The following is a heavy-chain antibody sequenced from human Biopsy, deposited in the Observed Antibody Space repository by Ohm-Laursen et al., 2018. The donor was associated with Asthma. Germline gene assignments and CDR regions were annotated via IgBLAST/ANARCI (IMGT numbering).Heavy chain of an antibody. V-gene: IGHV1-18*04. CDR1: GYIFTSYG. CDR2: ISTYNGKT. J-gene: IGHJ4*02. CDR3: ARDGPVGAPSDY. Sequence: ASVKVSCKAHGYIFTSYGISWVRQAPGQGLEWMGWISTYNGKTHYAQKLQGRVTMTTDTSTSTAYMELRSLRSDDTAVYYCARDGPVGAPSDYWGQGTLVTVSS. D-gene: IGHD1-26*01.